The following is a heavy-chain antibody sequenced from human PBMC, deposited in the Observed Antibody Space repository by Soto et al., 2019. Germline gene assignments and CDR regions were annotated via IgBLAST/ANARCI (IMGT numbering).Heavy chain of an antibody. Sequence: QVHVVQSGGGLVKPGGSLRLSCAASGFDFSDFYMSWIRQAPGKGLEWVAYISGRGTIIFYSDSVKGRFSISRGDPKNSVFLQMDSLRVDDTAVYYCARESRKSPTHGMGVWGQGTTVTVSS. CDR1: GFDFSDFY. CDR3: ARESRKSPTHGMGV. V-gene: IGHV3-11*01. CDR2: ISGRGTII. J-gene: IGHJ6*02.